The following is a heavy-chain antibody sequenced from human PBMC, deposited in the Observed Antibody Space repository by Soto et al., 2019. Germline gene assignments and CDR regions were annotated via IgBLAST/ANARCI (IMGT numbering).Heavy chain of an antibody. D-gene: IGHD3-10*01. V-gene: IGHV1-18*01. CDR1: GYTFTSYG. J-gene: IGHJ5*02. CDR2: INTYNGNT. CDR3: ARGVGSGTYYNKYDWFDP. Sequence: ASVKVSCKASGYTFTSYGISWVRQAPGQGLERMGWINTYNGNTNHAQKLQGRVTMTTDTSTSTAYMELRSLRSDDTAVYYCARGVGSGTYYNKYDWFDPWGQGTLVTVSS.